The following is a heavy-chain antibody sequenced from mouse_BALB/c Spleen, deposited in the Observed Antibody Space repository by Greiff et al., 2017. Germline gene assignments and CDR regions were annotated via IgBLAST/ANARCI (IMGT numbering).Heavy chain of an antibody. CDR3: ARGDYDGAWFAY. CDR2: INPSSGYT. V-gene: IGHV1-4*01. CDR1: GYTFTSYT. Sequence: QVQLQQSGAELARPGASVKMSCKASGYTFTSYTMHWVKQRPGQGLEWIGYINPSSGYTNYNQKFKDKATLTADKSSSTAYMQLSSLTSEDSAVYYCARGDYDGAWFAYWGQGTLVPVSA. J-gene: IGHJ3*01. D-gene: IGHD2-4*01.